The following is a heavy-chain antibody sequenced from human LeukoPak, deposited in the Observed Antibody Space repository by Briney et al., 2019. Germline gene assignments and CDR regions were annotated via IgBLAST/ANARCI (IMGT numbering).Heavy chain of an antibody. D-gene: IGHD1-26*01. V-gene: IGHV4-59*01. CDR1: GVSISSFY. J-gene: IGHJ4*02. CDR2: LSYSGIT. CDR3: EKTLGSGAYYEGTFDS. Sequence: PSETLSLTRTVSGVSISSFYWSWIRQSPGKGLEWIGYLSYSGITHYNPSLKSRVTFSVDTSKKHFSLKLTSVTAADTAVYYCEKTLGSGAYYEGTFDSWGQGTPVTVSS.